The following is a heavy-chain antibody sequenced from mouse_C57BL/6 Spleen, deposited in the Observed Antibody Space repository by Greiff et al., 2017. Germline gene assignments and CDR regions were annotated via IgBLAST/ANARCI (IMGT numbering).Heavy chain of an antibody. CDR1: GFTFSSYA. V-gene: IGHV5-4*01. CDR2: ISAGGSYT. CDR3: ARGGNLDVNYAMDY. J-gene: IGHJ4*01. Sequence: EVQLVEPGGGLVKPGGSLKLSCAASGFTFSSYAMSWVRQTPEKRLEWVATISAGGSYTYYPDNVKGRLTISRDNAKNNLYLQLSPLKSEDTAMYDCARGGNLDVNYAMDYWGQGTSVTVSS.